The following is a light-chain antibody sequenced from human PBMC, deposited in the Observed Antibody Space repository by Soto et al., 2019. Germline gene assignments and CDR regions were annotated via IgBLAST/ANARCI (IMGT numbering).Light chain of an antibody. CDR3: QQVKSYPLT. V-gene: IGKV1-9*01. CDR2: TAS. Sequence: DIQLTQSPSFLSASVGDRVTITCRATQGISTYLAWYQHKPGKAPKLLIYTASTLQGGVPSRFSGSGSGTDFTLIISCLQPEDFATYYCQQVKSYPLTFGGGTKVEIK. J-gene: IGKJ4*01. CDR1: QGISTY.